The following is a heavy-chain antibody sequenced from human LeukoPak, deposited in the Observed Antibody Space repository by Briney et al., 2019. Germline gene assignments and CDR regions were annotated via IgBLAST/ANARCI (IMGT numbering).Heavy chain of an antibody. Sequence: GESLKISCRGSGYSFTAYWIAWVRQMPGKGLEWEATIYPGDSATTYSPSFQGQVTISADKSITTAYLQWSSLKASDTAMYYCARPAAGLGGFDYWGQGTLVTVSS. J-gene: IGHJ4*02. CDR2: IYPGDSAT. CDR1: GYSFTAYW. D-gene: IGHD3-16*01. CDR3: ARPAAGLGGFDY. V-gene: IGHV5-51*01.